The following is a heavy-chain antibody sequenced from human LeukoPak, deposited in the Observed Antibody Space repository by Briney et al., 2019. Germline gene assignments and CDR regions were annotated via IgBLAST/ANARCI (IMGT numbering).Heavy chain of an antibody. Sequence: SETLSLTCTVSGGSISSYYWSRIRQPPGKGLEWIGYIYYSGSTNYNPSLKSRVTISVDTSKNQFSLKLSSVTAADTAVYYCARGSAPWNFDYWGQGTLVTVSS. D-gene: IGHD3-10*01. CDR1: GGSISSYY. J-gene: IGHJ4*02. V-gene: IGHV4-59*01. CDR3: ARGSAPWNFDY. CDR2: IYYSGST.